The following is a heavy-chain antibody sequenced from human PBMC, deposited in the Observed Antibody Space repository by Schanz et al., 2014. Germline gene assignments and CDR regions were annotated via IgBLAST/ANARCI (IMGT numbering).Heavy chain of an antibody. V-gene: IGHV3-23*04. CDR2: MNESHSTI. Sequence: EVQLVESGGGLVKPGGSLRLSCAASGFSFSSYAMGWVRQARGKGLEWVSAMNESHSTIYYADSVRGRFTISRDNAENTLFLQMNSLRAEDTAVYYCAKSLESCPGGRCSRGYFDYWGQGTLVTVSS. CDR3: AKSLESCPGGRCSRGYFDY. D-gene: IGHD2-8*02. CDR1: GFSFSSYA. J-gene: IGHJ4*02.